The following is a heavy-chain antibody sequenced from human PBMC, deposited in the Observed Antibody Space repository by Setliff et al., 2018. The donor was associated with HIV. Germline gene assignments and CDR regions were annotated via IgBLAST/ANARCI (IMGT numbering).Heavy chain of an antibody. V-gene: IGHV4-59*01. CDR2: IYYSGVT. J-gene: IGHJ4*02. CDR3: ARDTSRGY. CDR1: GGSISSYY. Sequence: SETLSLTCTVSGGSISSYYWNWIRQPPGKGLEWIGYIYYSGVTNYNPSLKSRVTISSDTSKNQFSLKLTSVTAADTAVYYCARDTSRGYWGQGTLVTVS.